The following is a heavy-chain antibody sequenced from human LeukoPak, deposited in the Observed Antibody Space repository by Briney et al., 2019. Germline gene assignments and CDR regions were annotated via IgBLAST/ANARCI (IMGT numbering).Heavy chain of an antibody. CDR3: AKPFTYVTPTAFDI. CDR1: GFTFSSYA. Sequence: GGSLCLSCAASGFTFSSYAMNWVRQAPGKGLEWVSAIIGSGGSTFYADSVKGLFTISRDNSKNTLYLQMNSLRAQDTAVYYCAKPFTYVTPTAFDIWGQGTMVTVSS. CDR2: IIGSGGST. D-gene: IGHD3-10*02. J-gene: IGHJ3*02. V-gene: IGHV3-23*01.